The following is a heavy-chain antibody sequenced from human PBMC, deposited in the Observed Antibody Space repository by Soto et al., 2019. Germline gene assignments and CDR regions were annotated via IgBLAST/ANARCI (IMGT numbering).Heavy chain of an antibody. D-gene: IGHD6-13*01. V-gene: IGHV1-18*01. Sequence: PVKLSCKGAGYTFTSYRSSRGRQAPGQGLEWMGWISAYNGNTNYAQKLQGRVTMTTDTSTSTAYMELRSLRSDDTAVYYCATYSSSWFRGGAFDIWGQGTMVTVSS. J-gene: IGHJ3*02. CDR1: GYTFTSYR. CDR2: ISAYNGNT. CDR3: ATYSSSWFRGGAFDI.